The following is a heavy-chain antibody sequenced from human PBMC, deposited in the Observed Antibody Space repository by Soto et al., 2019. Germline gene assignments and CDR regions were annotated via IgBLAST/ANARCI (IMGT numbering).Heavy chain of an antibody. D-gene: IGHD2-15*01. CDR1: GYTFTSYG. J-gene: IGHJ2*01. Sequence: ASVKVSCKASGYTFTSYGISWVRQAPGQGLEWMGWISAYNGNTNYAQKLQGRVTMTTDTSTSTAYMELRSLRSEDTAVYYCARDSRGGYCSGGSCYSHWYFDLWGRGTLVTVSS. CDR2: ISAYNGNT. CDR3: ARDSRGGYCSGGSCYSHWYFDL. V-gene: IGHV1-18*01.